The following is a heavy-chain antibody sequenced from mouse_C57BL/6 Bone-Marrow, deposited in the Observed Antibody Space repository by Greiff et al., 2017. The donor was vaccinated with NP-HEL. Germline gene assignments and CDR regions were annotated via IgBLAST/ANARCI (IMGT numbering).Heavy chain of an antibody. D-gene: IGHD1-1*01. Sequence: EVKLMESGPGLAKPSQTLSLTCSVTGYSITSDYWNWIRKFPGNKLEYMGYISYSGSTYYNPSLKSRISITRDTSKNQYYLQLNSVTTEDTATEYCARDRGGSYWYFDVWGTGTTVTVSS. J-gene: IGHJ1*03. V-gene: IGHV3-8*01. CDR1: GYSITSDY. CDR3: ARDRGGSYWYFDV. CDR2: ISYSGST.